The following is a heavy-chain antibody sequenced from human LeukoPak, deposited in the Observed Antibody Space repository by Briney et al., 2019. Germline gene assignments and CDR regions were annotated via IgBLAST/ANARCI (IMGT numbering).Heavy chain of an antibody. CDR2: IIPIFGTA. V-gene: IGHV1-69*06. Sequence: SVKVSCKASGGTFSSYAISWVRQAPGQGLEWMGGIIPIFGTANYAQKFQGRVTITADKSTSTAYVELSSLRSEDTALYYCARDMEGWELPFDWGQGTLVTVSS. D-gene: IGHD1-26*01. CDR1: GGTFSSYA. CDR3: ARDMEGWELPFD. J-gene: IGHJ4*02.